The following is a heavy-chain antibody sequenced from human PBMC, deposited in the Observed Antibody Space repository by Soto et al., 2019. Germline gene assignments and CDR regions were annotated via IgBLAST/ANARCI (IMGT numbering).Heavy chain of an antibody. Sequence: GGSLRLSCSASGFTFSDFSMHWVRQAPGKGLEYVAVIRHTGDEIYYADSVKGRFTISRDNSNNMLYLQMGNLRPEDTAVYYCVRDLWGFDYWGQGTLVTVPS. J-gene: IGHJ4*02. CDR1: GFTFSDFS. CDR3: VRDLWGFDY. D-gene: IGHD2-21*01. V-gene: IGHV3-64D*06. CDR2: IRHTGDEI.